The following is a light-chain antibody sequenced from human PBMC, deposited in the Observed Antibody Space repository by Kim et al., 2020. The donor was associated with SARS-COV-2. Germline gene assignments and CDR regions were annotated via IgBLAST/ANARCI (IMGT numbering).Light chain of an antibody. CDR1: QSISTY. J-gene: IGKJ3*01. CDR3: QQGYSTPLT. Sequence: ASVGDRVTITCRASQSISTYLNWYQQRPGKAPKLLIYAASSLQSGVPSRFSGSGSGTDFTLTISSLQPEDFATYYCQQGYSTPLTFGPGTKVDIK. CDR2: AAS. V-gene: IGKV1-39*01.